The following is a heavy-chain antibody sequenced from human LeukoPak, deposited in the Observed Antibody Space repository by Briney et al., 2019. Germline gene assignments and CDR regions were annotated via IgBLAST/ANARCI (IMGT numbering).Heavy chain of an antibody. CDR1: GFTFSSSW. CDR3: ARDRWLAR. J-gene: IGHJ4*02. V-gene: IGHV3-7*01. Sequence: GGSLRLSCAAPGFTFSSSWMSWVRQAPGKGLGWVANIKQDGREKYYVDSVKGRFTISRDNAKNSLYLQMNSLRAVDTAVYYCARDRWLARWGQGTLVTVSS. D-gene: IGHD6-19*01. CDR2: IKQDGREK.